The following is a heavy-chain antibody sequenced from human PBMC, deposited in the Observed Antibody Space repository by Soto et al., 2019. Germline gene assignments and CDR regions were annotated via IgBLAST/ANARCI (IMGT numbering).Heavy chain of an antibody. Sequence: PSETLSLTCAVYGGSFSGYYWSWIRQPPGKGLEWIGEINHSGSTNYNPSLKSRVTISVDTSKNQFSLKLSSVTAADTAVYYCARWLQRYYYYHGMDVWGQGSTVTVSS. J-gene: IGHJ6*01. CDR3: ARWLQRYYYYHGMDV. CDR2: INHSGST. V-gene: IGHV4-34*01. CDR1: GGSFSGYY. D-gene: IGHD5-12*01.